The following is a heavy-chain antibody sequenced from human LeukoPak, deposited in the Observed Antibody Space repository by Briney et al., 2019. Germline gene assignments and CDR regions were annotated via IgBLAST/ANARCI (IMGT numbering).Heavy chain of an antibody. CDR3: ARDWRGGSGLDY. CDR1: GFIFSSYN. J-gene: IGHJ4*02. CDR2: ISNGGGYI. D-gene: IGHD2-15*01. Sequence: PGGSLRLSCAASGFIFSSYNMNWVRQAPGKGLEWVSSISNGGGYIYYEDSVKGRFTISRDNAKNSLYLQMNSLRAEDTAVYYCARDWRGGSGLDYWGQGTLVTVSS. V-gene: IGHV3-21*01.